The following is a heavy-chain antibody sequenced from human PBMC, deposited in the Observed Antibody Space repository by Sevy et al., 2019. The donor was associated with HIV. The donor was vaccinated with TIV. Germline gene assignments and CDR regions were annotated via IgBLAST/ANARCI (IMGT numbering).Heavy chain of an antibody. Sequence: GESLKISCAASGFTFSSYSMNWVRQAPGKGLEWVSYISSSSSTRYYADSVKGRFTISRDNAKNSLYLQMNSLRDEETAVYYCAREVLEGSGSYYNNNWFDPWGQGTLVTVSS. D-gene: IGHD3-10*01. J-gene: IGHJ5*02. CDR1: GFTFSSYS. CDR2: ISSSSSTR. V-gene: IGHV3-48*02. CDR3: AREVLEGSGSYYNNNWFDP.